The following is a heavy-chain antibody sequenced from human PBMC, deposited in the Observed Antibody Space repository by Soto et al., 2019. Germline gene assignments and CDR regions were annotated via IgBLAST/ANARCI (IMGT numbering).Heavy chain of an antibody. CDR2: INSDGSST. Sequence: GGSLRLSCAASGFTFSSYWMHWVRQAPGKGLVWVSRINSDGSSTSYADSVKGRFTISRDNAKNTLYLQMNSLRAEDTAVYYCARGGDGYNGAFDIWGQGTMVTVSS. CDR1: GFTFSSYW. CDR3: ARGGDGYNGAFDI. V-gene: IGHV3-74*01. J-gene: IGHJ3*02. D-gene: IGHD5-12*01.